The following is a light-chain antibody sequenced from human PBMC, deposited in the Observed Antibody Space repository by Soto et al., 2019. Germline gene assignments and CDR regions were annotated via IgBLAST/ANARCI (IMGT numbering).Light chain of an antibody. CDR3: SSYTSSSTRV. V-gene: IGLV2-14*03. Sequence: QSALTQPPSVSGSPGQSITISCTGTSSDVGSYNDVSWYQHHPGKAPKLMIYDVSNRPSGVSNRFSGSKSGNTASLTISGLQDEDEADYYCSSYTSSSTRVFGSGTKVTVL. CDR2: DVS. CDR1: SSDVGSYND. J-gene: IGLJ6*01.